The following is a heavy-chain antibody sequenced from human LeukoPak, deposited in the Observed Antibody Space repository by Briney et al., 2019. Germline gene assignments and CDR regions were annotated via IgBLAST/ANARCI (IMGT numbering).Heavy chain of an antibody. J-gene: IGHJ4*02. CDR1: GGSISSSSYY. Sequence: SETLSLTCTVSGGSISSSSYYWGWIRQPPGKGLEWIASIYYSGSTYYNPSLKSRVTISVDTSKNQFSLKLSSVTAADTAVYYCARGRIAAASPYYFDYWGQGTLVTVSS. D-gene: IGHD6-13*01. V-gene: IGHV4-39*07. CDR2: IYYSGST. CDR3: ARGRIAAASPYYFDY.